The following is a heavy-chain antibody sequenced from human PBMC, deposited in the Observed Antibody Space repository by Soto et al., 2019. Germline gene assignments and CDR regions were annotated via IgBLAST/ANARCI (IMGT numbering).Heavy chain of an antibody. CDR3: LRGNWFQDY. CDR2: IKNDGSEQ. Sequence: DVQLVESGGGLVQPGGSLRLSCAASGFTFSTYYMTWVRQAPGKGLEWVASIKNDGSEQYYVDSVKGRFTISRDNAKNSLFLQMNRLRGGDTALYFCLRGNWFQDYWGQGTRVTVSS. V-gene: IGHV3-7*03. CDR1: GFTFSTYY. D-gene: IGHD3-10*01. J-gene: IGHJ4*02.